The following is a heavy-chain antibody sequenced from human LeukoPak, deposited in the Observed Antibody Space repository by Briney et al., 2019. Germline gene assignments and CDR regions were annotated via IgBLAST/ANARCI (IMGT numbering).Heavy chain of an antibody. CDR1: GYTFTSYG. D-gene: IGHD2-2*01. CDR3: ARADHCSSTSCYPY. CDR2: ISAYNGNT. J-gene: IGHJ4*02. V-gene: IGHV1-18*01. Sequence: GASVKVSCKASGYTFTSYGISWVRQAPGQGLEWMGWISAYNGNTNYAQKLQGRVTMTTDTSTSTAYMELRSLRSDDTAVYYCARADHCSSTSCYPYWGQGTLVTVSS.